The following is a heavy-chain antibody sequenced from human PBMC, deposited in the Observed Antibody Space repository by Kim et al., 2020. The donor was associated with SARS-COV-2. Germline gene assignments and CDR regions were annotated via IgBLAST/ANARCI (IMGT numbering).Heavy chain of an antibody. V-gene: IGHV3-48*02. CDR2: I. J-gene: IGHJ3*02. CDR3: VRDRMGGAFDI. D-gene: IGHD3-16*01. Sequence: IYYADSVQGRFTISRDNAKNSLYLQRNSLRDEDTALYYCVRDRMGGAFDIWGQGTMVTVSS.